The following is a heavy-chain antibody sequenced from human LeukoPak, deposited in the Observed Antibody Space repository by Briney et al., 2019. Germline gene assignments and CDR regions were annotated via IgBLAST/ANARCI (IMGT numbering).Heavy chain of an antibody. D-gene: IGHD1-26*01. CDR3: AKQSLGAN. CDR2: MNAIDANT. Sequence: PAESLTLSCATSGFTLSNFSMTWVRQAPGKRPEWVWTMNAIDANTYYADSVKGRFTASRDHSRNTLYLQLKSLRAEDTAVYYCAKQSLGANWGQGTLVTVSS. CDR1: GFTLSNFS. J-gene: IGHJ4*02. V-gene: IGHV3-23*01.